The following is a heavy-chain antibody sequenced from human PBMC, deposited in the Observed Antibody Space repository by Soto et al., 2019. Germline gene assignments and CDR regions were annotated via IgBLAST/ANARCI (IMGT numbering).Heavy chain of an antibody. CDR1: GGTFSSYT. D-gene: IGHD2-15*01. CDR2: IVRILGIA. V-gene: IGHV1-69*02. Sequence: QVQLVQSGAEVKKPGSSVKVSCKASGGTFSSYTISWVRQAPGQVLEWMGRIVRILGIANYAQKFQGRDXIXAXXATSTADMELSSLRSEDTAVYYCARGPVADYGMDVWGQGTTVTVSS. CDR3: ARGPVADYGMDV. J-gene: IGHJ6*02.